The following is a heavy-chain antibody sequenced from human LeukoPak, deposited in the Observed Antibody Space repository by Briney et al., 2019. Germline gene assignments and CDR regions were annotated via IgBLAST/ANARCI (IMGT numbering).Heavy chain of an antibody. CDR2: IKGDGTGT. CDR1: GFIFCTHW. CDR3: VGGGGWLPDF. Sequence: PGGSLRLSCAASGFIFCTHWMNWVRQAPGKGLEWVAIIKGDGTGTLYADSVKGRFTISRDNTKSSLYLQINSLRAEDTAVYYCVGGGGWLPDFWGQGVLVTVSS. V-gene: IGHV3-7*01. J-gene: IGHJ4*02. D-gene: IGHD6-19*01.